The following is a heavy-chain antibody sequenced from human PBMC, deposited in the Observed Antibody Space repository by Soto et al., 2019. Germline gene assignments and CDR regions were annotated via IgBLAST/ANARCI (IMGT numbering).Heavy chain of an antibody. Sequence: GGSLRLSYAACRFTFSSYSMTWVRQAPGKGVEWVSSISSSSSYIYYGDSVKGRFTISRDNAKNSLYLQMNSLRAEDTAVYYCARDLYGYPGLFDYWGQGTLVTVSS. CDR1: RFTFSSYS. D-gene: IGHD5-12*01. CDR2: ISSSSSYI. J-gene: IGHJ4*02. CDR3: ARDLYGYPGLFDY. V-gene: IGHV3-21*01.